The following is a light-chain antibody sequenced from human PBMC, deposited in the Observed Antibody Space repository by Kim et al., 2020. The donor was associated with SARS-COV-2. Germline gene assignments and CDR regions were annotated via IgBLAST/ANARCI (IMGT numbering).Light chain of an antibody. CDR3: QVRDSISDHWV. CDR1: DIGSKS. Sequence: APGKTASIACGGDDIGSKSVHWYQQRPGQAPVLVISYDSDRSSGIPERFSGSNSGNTAALTISGVEAGDEADYYCQVRDSISDHWVFGGGTRLTVL. J-gene: IGLJ3*02. V-gene: IGLV3-21*04. CDR2: YDS.